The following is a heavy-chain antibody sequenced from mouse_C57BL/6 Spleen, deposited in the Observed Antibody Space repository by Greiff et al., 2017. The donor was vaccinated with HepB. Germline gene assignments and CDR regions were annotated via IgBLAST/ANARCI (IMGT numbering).Heavy chain of an antibody. CDR3: ARGDYYGSSLSYAMDY. CDR2: ISYDGSN. J-gene: IGHJ4*01. V-gene: IGHV3-6*01. D-gene: IGHD1-1*01. CDR1: GYSITSGYY. Sequence: EVKLMESGPGLVKPSQSLSLTCSVTGYSITSGYYWNWIRQFPGNKLEWMGYISYDGSNNYNPSLKNPISITRDTSKNQFFLKLNSVTTEDTATYYCARGDYYGSSLSYAMDYWGQGTSVTVSS.